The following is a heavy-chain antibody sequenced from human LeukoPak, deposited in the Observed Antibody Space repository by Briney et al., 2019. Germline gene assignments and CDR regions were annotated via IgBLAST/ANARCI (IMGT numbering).Heavy chain of an antibody. V-gene: IGHV1-3*01. Sequence: GASVKVSCKASGYTFTGYAMHWVRQAPGQRLEWMGWINAGNGNTKYSQKFQGRVTITRDTSASTAYMELSSLRSEDTAVYYCAREGGTITMVRGVQKGAFDIWGQGTMVTVSS. CDR2: INAGNGNT. CDR3: AREGGTITMVRGVQKGAFDI. J-gene: IGHJ3*02. CDR1: GYTFTGYA. D-gene: IGHD3-10*01.